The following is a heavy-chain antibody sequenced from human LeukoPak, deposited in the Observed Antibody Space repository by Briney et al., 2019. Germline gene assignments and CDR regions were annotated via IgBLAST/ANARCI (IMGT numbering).Heavy chain of an antibody. J-gene: IGHJ4*02. D-gene: IGHD3-9*01. CDR3: ARDPTNYDILTGYFPLRSYYFDY. CDR1: GYTFTGYY. Sequence: GASVKVSCKASGYTFTGYYMHWVRQAPGQGLEWMGWINPNSGGTNYAQKFQGRVTMTRDTSISTAYMELSRLRSDDTAVYYCARDPTNYDILTGYFPLRSYYFDYWGQGTLVTVSS. CDR2: INPNSGGT. V-gene: IGHV1-2*02.